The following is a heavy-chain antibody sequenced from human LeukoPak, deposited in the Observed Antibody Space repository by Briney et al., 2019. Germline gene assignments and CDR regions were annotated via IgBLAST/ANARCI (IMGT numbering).Heavy chain of an antibody. V-gene: IGHV3-48*02. CDR3: VRDPDALDY. CDR2: IRSSGAMI. J-gene: IGHJ4*02. CDR1: GFTFRSYW. Sequence: PGGSLRLSCAASGFTFRSYWMNWVRQAPGKGLEWVSYIRSSGAMIYYADSVKGRFTISRDNAKKSVYLQMNSLRDEDTAVYYCVRDPDALDYWGQGTQVTVSS.